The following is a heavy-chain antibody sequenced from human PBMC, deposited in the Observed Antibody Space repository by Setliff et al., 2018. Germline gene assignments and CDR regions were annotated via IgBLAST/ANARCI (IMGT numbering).Heavy chain of an antibody. D-gene: IGHD2-2*01. Sequence: RASVKVSCKASGYTFSNYGMTWVRQAPGQGLEWMGWISAYSGNTKYALTLQGRVTMTTDPSTTTAYLELRTLTSDDTAVYYCSRLVRYCTTTSCQRLSGGEYWGQGTLVTVSS. J-gene: IGHJ4*02. CDR1: GYTFSNYG. V-gene: IGHV1-18*04. CDR2: ISAYSGNT. CDR3: SRLVRYCTTTSCQRLSGGEY.